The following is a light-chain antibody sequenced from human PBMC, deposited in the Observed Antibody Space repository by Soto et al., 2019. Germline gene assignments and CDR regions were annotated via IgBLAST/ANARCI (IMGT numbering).Light chain of an antibody. Sequence: QSVLTQPPSASGTPGQRVTISCSGSSSNIGGNTVTWYQHLPRTAPKILIYNNNQRPSGVPARFSVAKCGTSASLAISGLPSEDEAEYYCAACDDSLNGVLFGGGTKLTVL. CDR2: NNN. CDR3: AACDDSLNGVL. V-gene: IGLV1-44*01. CDR1: SSNIGGNT. J-gene: IGLJ2*01.